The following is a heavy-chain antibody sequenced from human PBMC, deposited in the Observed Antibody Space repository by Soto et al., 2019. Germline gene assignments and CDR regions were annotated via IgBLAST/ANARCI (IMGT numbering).Heavy chain of an antibody. V-gene: IGHV5-10-1*01. CDR2: IDPTDSYT. CDR3: ARHYHSSSWYF. J-gene: IGHJ4*02. Sequence: GESLKISCQASGYSFTTYWISWVRQMPGKGLECMGRIDPTDSYTDYGPSFEGHVTMSVDRSINTAYLEWSSLKASDSAMYYCARHYHSSSWYFWGQGTLVTVSS. CDR1: GYSFTTYW. D-gene: IGHD6-13*01.